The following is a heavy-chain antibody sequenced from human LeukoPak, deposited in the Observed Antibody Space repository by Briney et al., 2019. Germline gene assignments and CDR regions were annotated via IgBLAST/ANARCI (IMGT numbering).Heavy chain of an antibody. V-gene: IGHV1-18*01. J-gene: IGHJ5*02. CDR2: INAYNGNT. CDR3: ARVSCSGGSCYPFRWFDP. CDR1: GYTFTSYG. Sequence: ASVKVSCSASGYTFTSYGINWVRKAPGQGLEWKGWINAYNGNTSYAQKLQGRVTLTTDTSTSTAYMELRSLRSNDTAVYYCARVSCSGGSCYPFRWFDPWGQGTLVTVSS. D-gene: IGHD2-15*01.